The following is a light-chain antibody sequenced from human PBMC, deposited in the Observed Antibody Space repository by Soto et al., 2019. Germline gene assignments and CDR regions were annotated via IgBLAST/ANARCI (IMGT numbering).Light chain of an antibody. CDR3: LQDNNYPYT. V-gene: IGKV1-6*01. J-gene: IGKJ2*01. CDR2: AAS. Sequence: AVQMTQSPSSLSASVGDRITITCRASQGIRNDLAWYQQKPGKAPNLLIYAASRLHIGVPSRFSDSGSGTDFTFTITGLQPEDFATYYCLQDNNYPYTFGQGTKLEIK. CDR1: QGIRND.